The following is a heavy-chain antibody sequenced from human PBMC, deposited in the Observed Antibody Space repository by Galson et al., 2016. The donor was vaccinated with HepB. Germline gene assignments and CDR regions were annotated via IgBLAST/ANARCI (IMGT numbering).Heavy chain of an antibody. CDR2: INSNGEIT. CDR3: ARRLYRLGGFFDY. Sequence: SLRLSCAASGFTFSSYAMSWVRQAPGKGLEWVSVINSNGEITYYTDSVKGRFTISRDNSKNTLYLQMNSLRAEDTAVYYCARRLYRLGGFFDYWGQGTLASASS. J-gene: IGHJ4*02. D-gene: IGHD1-26*01. CDR1: GFTFSSYA. V-gene: IGHV3-23*01.